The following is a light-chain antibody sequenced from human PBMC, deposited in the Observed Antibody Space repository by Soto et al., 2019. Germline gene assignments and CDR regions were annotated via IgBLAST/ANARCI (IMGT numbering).Light chain of an antibody. Sequence: EIILTQYPATLSLSPGERATLSCRASQSVTTFLAWYQQKPGQAPRLLIYDVSKRATGIPARFSGSGSGTDFTLPISSLEPEDFAVYYCQQRINWPLTFGGGTKVEIK. J-gene: IGKJ4*01. CDR2: DVS. V-gene: IGKV3-11*01. CDR3: QQRINWPLT. CDR1: QSVTTF.